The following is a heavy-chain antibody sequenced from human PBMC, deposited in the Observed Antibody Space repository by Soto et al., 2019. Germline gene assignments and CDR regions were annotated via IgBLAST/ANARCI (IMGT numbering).Heavy chain of an antibody. CDR1: GGSISSYY. J-gene: IGHJ4*02. Sequence: KTSETLSLTCTVSGGSISSYYWSWIRQPPGKGLEWIGYIYYSGSTNYNPSLKSRVTISVDTSKNQFSLKLSSVTAADTAVYYCARSERYTGVGYFDYWGQGTLVTVSS. D-gene: IGHD2-2*02. CDR3: ARSERYTGVGYFDY. CDR2: IYYSGST. V-gene: IGHV4-59*01.